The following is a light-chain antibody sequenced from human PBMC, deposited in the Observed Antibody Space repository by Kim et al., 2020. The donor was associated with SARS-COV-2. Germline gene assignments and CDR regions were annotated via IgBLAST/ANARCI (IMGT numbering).Light chain of an antibody. J-gene: IGLJ2*01. CDR1: CGSIVSSY. V-gene: IGLV6-57*04. CDR3: QSYDGDTCVV. CDR2: EDN. Sequence: NFMLTQPHSVSESPGKTVTISCTRSCGSIVSSYVQWYQQRPGSAPTTVIYEDNQRPSGVPDRFSGSIDSSSNSASLTISGLKTEDEADYYCQSYDGDTCVVFGGGTRLTVL.